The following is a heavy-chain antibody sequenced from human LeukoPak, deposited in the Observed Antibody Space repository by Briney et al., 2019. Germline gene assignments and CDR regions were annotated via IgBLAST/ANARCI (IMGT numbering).Heavy chain of an antibody. CDR1: GGTISSYY. CDR3: ARVPSREVTTDRSYFDH. V-gene: IGHV4-59*01. J-gene: IGHJ4*02. Sequence: SETLSLSCTVSGGTISSYYRSWIRQPPGKGLEWIGYIYYSGSTNYNPSLKSRVTISVDTSKNQFSLKLSSVTAADTAVYYCARVPSREVTTDRSYFDHWGQGTLVTVSS. D-gene: IGHD4-11*01. CDR2: IYYSGST.